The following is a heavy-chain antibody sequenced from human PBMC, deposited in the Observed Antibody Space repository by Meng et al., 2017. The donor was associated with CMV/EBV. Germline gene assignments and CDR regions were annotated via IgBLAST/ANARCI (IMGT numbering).Heavy chain of an antibody. CDR1: GGTFSSYA. CDR2: IIPIFGTA. D-gene: IGHD2-8*01. J-gene: IGHJ4*02. CDR3: ARGEACTNGVCYPFDY. Sequence: SVKVSCKASGGTFSSYAISWVRQAPVQGLEWMGGIIPIFGTANYAQKFQGRVTITTDESTSTAYMELSSLRSEDTAVYYCARGEACTNGVCYPFDYWGQGTLVTVSS. V-gene: IGHV1-69*05.